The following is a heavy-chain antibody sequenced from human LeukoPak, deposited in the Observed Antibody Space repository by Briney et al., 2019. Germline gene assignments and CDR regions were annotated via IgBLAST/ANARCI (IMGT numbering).Heavy chain of an antibody. J-gene: IGHJ1*01. CDR3: ASNFGDSSDLANYEYFQH. Sequence: ASVKVSCKASGYTFTSYGISWVRQAPGQGLEWMGWISAYNGNTNYAQKLQGRVTMTTDTSTSTAYMELRSLRSDDTAVYYCASNFGDSSDLANYEYFQHWGQGTLVTVSS. CDR2: ISAYNGNT. V-gene: IGHV1-18*01. CDR1: GYTFTSYG. D-gene: IGHD3-22*01.